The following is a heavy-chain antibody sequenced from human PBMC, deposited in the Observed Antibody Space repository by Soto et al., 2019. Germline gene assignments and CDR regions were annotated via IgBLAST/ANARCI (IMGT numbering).Heavy chain of an antibody. CDR3: ARDPSGYSYFDF. Sequence: QVQLAQSGAEVKIPGSSVKVSCTSSGGTFRTAAVTWVRQAPGQGLEWVGGYIPIFGTVLYPQKFQDRVTITADESATTAYMELRNLTSEDMAIYYCARDPSGYSYFDFWGQGTLISVSS. V-gene: IGHV1-69*01. CDR1: GGTFRTAA. D-gene: IGHD3-22*01. CDR2: YIPIFGTV. J-gene: IGHJ4*02.